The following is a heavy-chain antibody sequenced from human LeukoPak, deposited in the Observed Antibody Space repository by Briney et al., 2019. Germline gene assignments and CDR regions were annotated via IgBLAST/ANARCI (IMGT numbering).Heavy chain of an antibody. CDR3: ARVVAAADQRGPLYYYYGMDV. D-gene: IGHD6-13*01. CDR1: GGSFSGYY. Sequence: SETLSLTCAVYGGSFSGYYWSWIRQPPGKGLEWIGEINHSGSTNYNPSLKSRVTISVDTSKNQFSLKLSSVTAADTAVYYCARVVAAADQRGPLYYYYGMDVWGQGTTVTVSS. V-gene: IGHV4-34*01. J-gene: IGHJ6*02. CDR2: INHSGST.